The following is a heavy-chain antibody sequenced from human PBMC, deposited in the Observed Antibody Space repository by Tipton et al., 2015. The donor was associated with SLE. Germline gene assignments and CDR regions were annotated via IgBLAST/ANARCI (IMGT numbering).Heavy chain of an antibody. D-gene: IGHD3-10*01. J-gene: IGHJ4*02. CDR3: ARGYMVQGIYIYLDY. CDR1: GFSFSSFS. CDR2: ISRSNTYI. Sequence: LSLTCAGSGFSFSSFSMNWVRQAPGKGLEWVSSISRSNTYIYYADSVKGRFTISRDNAENSLYLQMNSLRAEDTAVYYCARGYMVQGIYIYLDYWGQGTLVTVSS. V-gene: IGHV3-21*03.